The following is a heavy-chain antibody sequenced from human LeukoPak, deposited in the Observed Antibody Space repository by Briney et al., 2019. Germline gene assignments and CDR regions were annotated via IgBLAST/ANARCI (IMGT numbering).Heavy chain of an antibody. V-gene: IGHV4-39*01. CDR3: ARYWEPVMPLFDY. CDR1: GGSISSSGYY. J-gene: IGHJ4*02. Sequence: PSETLSLTCTVFGGSISSSGYYWGWVRQPPGKGLEWIGSISYSGSTYYNPSLKSRVTISVDTSKNQFSLKLSSVTAADTAVYYCARYWEPVMPLFDYWGQGTLVTVSS. D-gene: IGHD1-26*01. CDR2: ISYSGST.